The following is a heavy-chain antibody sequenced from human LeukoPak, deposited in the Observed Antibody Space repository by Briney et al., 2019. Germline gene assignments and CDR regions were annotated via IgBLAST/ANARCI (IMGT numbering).Heavy chain of an antibody. D-gene: IGHD3-10*01. CDR2: IYTSGST. CDR3: ARGTTDYYGSGNWFDP. V-gene: IGHV4-4*07. J-gene: IGHJ5*02. Sequence: SETLSITCTVSGGSISSYYWSWIRQPAGKGLEWIGRIYTSGSTNYNPSLKSRVTMSVDTSKNQFSLKLSSVTAADTAVYYCARGTTDYYGSGNWFDPWGQGTLVTVSS. CDR1: GGSISSYY.